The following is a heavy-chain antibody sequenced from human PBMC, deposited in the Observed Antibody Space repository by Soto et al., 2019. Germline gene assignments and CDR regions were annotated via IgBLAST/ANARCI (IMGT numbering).Heavy chain of an antibody. V-gene: IGHV3-33*01. Sequence: GGSLRLSCEASGFSLRDFGMHWFRQAPGKGLEWLALIWSDGSNEYYAASVKGRFTISRDNLKNKIFLQMSSLRAEDTALYYCARARSSSSNWDPFVYWGQGALVTVSS. CDR3: ARARSSSSNWDPFVY. CDR1: GFSLRDFG. D-gene: IGHD1-1*01. CDR2: IWSDGSNE. J-gene: IGHJ4*02.